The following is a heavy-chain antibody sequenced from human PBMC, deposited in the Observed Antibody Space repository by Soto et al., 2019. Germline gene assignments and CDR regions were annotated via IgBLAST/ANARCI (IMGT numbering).Heavy chain of an antibody. J-gene: IGHJ4*02. CDR1: GFTFSDYY. CDR3: ARDGTGYCSGGSCYSLLLGTYSSGLDY. CDR2: ISSSSSYT. Sequence: QVQLVESGGGLVKPGGSLRLSCAASGFTFSDYYMSWIRQAPGKGLEWVSYISSSSSYTNYADSVKGRFTISRDNAKNSLYLQMNSLRAEDTAVYYCARDGTGYCSGGSCYSLLLGTYSSGLDYWGQGTLVTVSS. D-gene: IGHD2-15*01. V-gene: IGHV3-11*06.